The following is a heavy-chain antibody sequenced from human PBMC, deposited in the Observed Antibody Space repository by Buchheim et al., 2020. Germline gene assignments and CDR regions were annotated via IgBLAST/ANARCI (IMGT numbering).Heavy chain of an antibody. CDR2: ISDSGVTT. CDR1: GFTFSSYA. Sequence: EVQLLESGGGLVQPGGSLRLSCAASGFTFSSYAMSWVRQVPGKGLEWVSSISDSGVTTSFADSVKGRFTISRDNSKKTLYLQMNSLRAEDTAVYYCAEAIRASDYWGQGTL. J-gene: IGHJ4*02. V-gene: IGHV3-23*01. CDR3: AEAIRASDY. D-gene: IGHD3-10*01.